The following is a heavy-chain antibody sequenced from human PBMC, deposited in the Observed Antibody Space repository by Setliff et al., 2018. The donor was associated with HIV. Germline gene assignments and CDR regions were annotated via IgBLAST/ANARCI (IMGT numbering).Heavy chain of an antibody. CDR2: IRYNGST. J-gene: IGHJ4*02. V-gene: IGHV4-34*01. CDR1: GGSLTGFY. Sequence: SETLSLTCAVYGGSLTGFYWSWIRQSPGKGPEWIGEIRYNGSTYYNPSLKSRFTISVDTSKNQFSLKLSSVTAADTAVYYCTRGLGVRRLPLGFWGQGILVTVS. CDR3: TRGLGVRRLPLGF. D-gene: IGHD2-15*01.